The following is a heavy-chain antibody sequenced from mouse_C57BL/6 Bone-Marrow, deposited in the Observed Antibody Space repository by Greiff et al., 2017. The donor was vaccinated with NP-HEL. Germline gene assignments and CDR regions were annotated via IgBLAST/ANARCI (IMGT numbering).Heavy chain of an antibody. CDR2: IDPENGDT. D-gene: IGHD1-1*01. J-gene: IGHJ3*01. V-gene: IGHV14-4*01. Sequence: EVQLQQSGAELVRPGASVKLSCTASGFNIKDDYMHWVKQRPEQGLEWIGWIDPENGDTEYASKFQGKATITADTSSNTAYLQLSSLTSEDTAVYYCTTLYPYYYGSSYWFAYWGQGTLVTVSA. CDR1: GFNIKDDY. CDR3: TTLYPYYYGSSYWFAY.